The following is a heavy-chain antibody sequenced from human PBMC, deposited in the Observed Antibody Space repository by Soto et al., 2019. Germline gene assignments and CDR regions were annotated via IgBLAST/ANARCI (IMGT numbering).Heavy chain of an antibody. J-gene: IGHJ5*02. D-gene: IGHD5-18*01. CDR3: AIGNTAMVLRFDP. Sequence: SETLSLTCAVYGGSFSGYYWSWIRQPPGKGLEWIGEINDSGSTNYNPSLKSRATISVDTSKNQFSLKLTSVTAADTAVYYCAIGNTAMVLRFDPWGQGTLVTVSS. V-gene: IGHV4-34*01. CDR2: INDSGST. CDR1: GGSFSGYY.